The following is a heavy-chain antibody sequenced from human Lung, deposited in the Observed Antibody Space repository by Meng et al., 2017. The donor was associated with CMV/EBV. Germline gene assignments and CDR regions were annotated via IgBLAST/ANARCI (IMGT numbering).Heavy chain of an antibody. J-gene: IGHJ4*02. D-gene: IGHD3-16*02. Sequence: QVQVSDAGPGLVKPSETLSLTCAVPGGSISTYYWSWIRQPPGKGLEWIGNNFYSGSTNYNPSLASRVTISVDSSKNQFSLKLSSVTAADTAVYYCARHQNGGTYPLDYWGQGTLVTVSS. V-gene: IGHV4-59*08. CDR1: GGSISTYY. CDR2: NFYSGST. CDR3: ARHQNGGTYPLDY.